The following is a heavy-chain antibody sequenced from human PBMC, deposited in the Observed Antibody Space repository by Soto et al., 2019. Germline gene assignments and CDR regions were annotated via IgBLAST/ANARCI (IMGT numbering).Heavy chain of an antibody. V-gene: IGHV4-4*02. J-gene: IGHJ4*02. CDR1: GGSISSSNW. CDR3: ARVSVDTVDSSGFYEY. D-gene: IGHD3-22*01. CDR2: IYHSGTT. Sequence: SETLSLTCVVSGGSISSSNWWSWVRQPPGKGLEWIGEIYHSGTTNYSPSLKSRVIISADMSKNHFSLTLTSVTAADTAVYYCARVSVDTVDSSGFYEYWGQGTPVTVSS.